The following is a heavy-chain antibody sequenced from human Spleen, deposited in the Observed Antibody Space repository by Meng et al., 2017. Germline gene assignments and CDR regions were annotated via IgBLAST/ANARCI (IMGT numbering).Heavy chain of an antibody. Sequence: GESLKISCEASGFSVHHYAMHWVRQATGKGLEWVSAIGTAGDTYYPGSVKGRFTISRDNSKNTLYLQMNSLRAEDTAVYYCARADDYYDSSGSFDYWGQGTLVTVSS. CDR3: ARADDYYDSSGSFDY. V-gene: IGHV3-13*01. D-gene: IGHD3-22*01. J-gene: IGHJ4*02. CDR1: GFSVHHYA. CDR2: IGTAGDT.